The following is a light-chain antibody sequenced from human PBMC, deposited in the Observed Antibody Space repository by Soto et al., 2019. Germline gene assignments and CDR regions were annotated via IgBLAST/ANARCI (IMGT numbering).Light chain of an antibody. V-gene: IGLV1-44*01. CDR1: NSNIGRNT. CDR2: NNN. J-gene: IGLJ3*02. CDR3: AVWDDSLHGV. Sequence: QSVLTQPPSASGTPGQRVTISCSGSNSNIGRNTVNWYQQVPGTAPKVIIYNNNQRPSGVPDRFSGSKSGTAASLAISGLRSEDEADYYCAVWDDSLHGVFGGGTKLTVL.